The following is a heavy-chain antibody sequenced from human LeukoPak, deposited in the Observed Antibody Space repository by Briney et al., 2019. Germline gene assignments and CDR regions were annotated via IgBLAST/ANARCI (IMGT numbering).Heavy chain of an antibody. D-gene: IGHD3-16*01. CDR2: IYPGDSDT. J-gene: IGHJ3*02. Sequence: GESLKISFKDSGYRFTNYWIGWVRQMPGKGLEWMGIIYPGDSDTRYSPSFQGQVTISADKPTSTAYLQWSSLKASDTAMYYCARHSTFAFDIWGQGTMVTVSS. CDR3: ARHSTFAFDI. V-gene: IGHV5-51*01. CDR1: GYRFTNYW.